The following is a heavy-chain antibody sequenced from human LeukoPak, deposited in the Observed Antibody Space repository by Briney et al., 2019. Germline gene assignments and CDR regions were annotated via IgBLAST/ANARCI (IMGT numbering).Heavy chain of an antibody. CDR2: ISGSASGM. D-gene: IGHD1-26*01. CDR1: GFTFSDFY. CDR3: ASSTELLDAFDI. J-gene: IGHJ3*02. Sequence: GGSLRLSCGASGFTFSDFYMSWIRQSPGKGPEWVSYISGSASGMYYADSVKGRFTISRDNAKNSLYLQMNSLRAEDTAVYYCASSTELLDAFDIWGQGTMVTVSS. V-gene: IGHV3-11*01.